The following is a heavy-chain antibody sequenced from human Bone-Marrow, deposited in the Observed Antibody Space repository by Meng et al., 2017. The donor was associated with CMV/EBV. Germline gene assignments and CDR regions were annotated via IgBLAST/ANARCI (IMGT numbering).Heavy chain of an antibody. J-gene: IGHJ4*02. Sequence: SETLSLTCAVYGGSFSGYYWSWIRQPPGKGLEWIGEINYSGSTNYNPSLKSRVTISVDTSKNQFSLKLSSVTAADTAVYYCASNSPILRFLEWLPYYDYWGQGTLVTVSS. CDR3: ASNSPILRFLEWLPYYDY. CDR1: GGSFSGYY. D-gene: IGHD3-3*01. CDR2: INYSGST. V-gene: IGHV4-34*01.